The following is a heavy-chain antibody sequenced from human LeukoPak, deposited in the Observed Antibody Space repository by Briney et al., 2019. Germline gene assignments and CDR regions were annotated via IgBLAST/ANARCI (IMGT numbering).Heavy chain of an antibody. CDR3: ATGTIDSNNWFDP. CDR2: IIPILGIA. V-gene: IGHV1-69*04. J-gene: IGHJ5*02. Sequence: SVKVSCKASGGTFSSYAISWVRQAPGQGLEWMGRIIPILGIANYAQKFQGRVTITADKSTSTAYMELSSLRSEDTAVYYCATGTIDSNNWFDPWGQGTLVTVSS. CDR1: GGTFSSYA. D-gene: IGHD3-9*01.